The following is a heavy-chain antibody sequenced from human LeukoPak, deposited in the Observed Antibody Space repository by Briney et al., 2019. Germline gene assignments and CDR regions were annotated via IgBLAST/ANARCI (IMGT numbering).Heavy chain of an antibody. CDR2: INPSGGST. J-gene: IGHJ4*02. CDR1: GYTLTNYD. V-gene: IGHV1-46*01. Sequence: ASVKVSCKASGYTLTNYDIHWVRQAPGQGLEWMGIINPSGGSTIYAQKFQGRVTMTRDTSTSTVYMELSSLRSEDTAVYYCARNYYDSSGYFDYWGQGTLVTVSS. CDR3: ARNYYDSSGYFDY. D-gene: IGHD3-22*01.